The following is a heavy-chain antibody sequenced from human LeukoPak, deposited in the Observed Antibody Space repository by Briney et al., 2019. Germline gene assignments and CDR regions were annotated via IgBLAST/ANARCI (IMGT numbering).Heavy chain of an antibody. CDR1: GFTFSSYW. Sequence: GGSLRLSCAASGFTFSSYWMHWVRQAPGKGLVWVSRINSDGSSTSYADSVKGRFTISRDNAKNTLYLQMNSLRAEDTAVYYCARCPYDSSGYYPHWGQGTLVTVSS. V-gene: IGHV3-74*01. CDR2: INSDGSST. CDR3: ARCPYDSSGYYPH. D-gene: IGHD3-22*01. J-gene: IGHJ4*02.